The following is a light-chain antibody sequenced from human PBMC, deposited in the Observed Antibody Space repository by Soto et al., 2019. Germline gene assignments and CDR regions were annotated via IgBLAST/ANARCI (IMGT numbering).Light chain of an antibody. CDR2: VVS. V-gene: IGLV2-14*01. Sequence: QSALTQPASVSGSPGQSIAISCTGTSSDVGGYNYVSWHQLHPGKAPKVLISVVSNRPSGVSNRFSGSKSGNTASLTISGLQAEDEADYYCSSYRSGGTFVFGSGTKVTVL. CDR3: SSYRSGGTFV. CDR1: SSDVGGYNY. J-gene: IGLJ1*01.